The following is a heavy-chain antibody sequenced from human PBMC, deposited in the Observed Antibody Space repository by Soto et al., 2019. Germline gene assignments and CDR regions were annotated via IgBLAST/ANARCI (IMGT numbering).Heavy chain of an antibody. CDR2: IYYSGST. CDR1: GAYVSSGSHY. CDR3: ARDWAGTTDS. D-gene: IGHD1-1*01. Sequence: PSETLSLTCTVSGAYVSSGSHYWTWIRQPPGKGLEWIGYIYYSGSTNYDPSLKSRLSISVNASKNQFYLKLTSVTPEDTAVYYCARDWAGTTDSRGQGTLVTVSS. J-gene: IGHJ4*02. V-gene: IGHV4-61*01.